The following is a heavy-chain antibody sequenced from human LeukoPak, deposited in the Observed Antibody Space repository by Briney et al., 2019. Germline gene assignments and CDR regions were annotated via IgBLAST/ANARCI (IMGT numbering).Heavy chain of an antibody. CDR3: SRGLDSRKLGY. CDR1: GASFSTGDQY. CDR2: IHPSGML. J-gene: IGHJ4*02. V-gene: IGHV4-31*03. D-gene: IGHD3-22*01. Sequence: PSQTPSLTCTVSGASFSTGDQYWNWIRQSPGKGLEWIGSIHPSGMLYNNPSLESRVTISIDTSNNQFSLHLNSVTAADTAVYFCSRGLDSRKLGYWGQGTLVTVSS.